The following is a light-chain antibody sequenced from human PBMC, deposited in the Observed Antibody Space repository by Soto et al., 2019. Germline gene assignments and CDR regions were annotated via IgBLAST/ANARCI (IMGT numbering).Light chain of an antibody. CDR1: SGSVSTSYY. J-gene: IGLJ2*01. CDR3: VLYMGSGPE. CDR2: STN. Sequence: QAVVTQEPSFSVSPGGTVTLTCGLSSGSVSTSYYPSWYQQTPGQAPRTLIYSTNTRSSGVPDRFSGSILGNKAALTITGAQADEESDYYCVLYMGSGPEFGGGTKVTVL. V-gene: IGLV8-61*01.